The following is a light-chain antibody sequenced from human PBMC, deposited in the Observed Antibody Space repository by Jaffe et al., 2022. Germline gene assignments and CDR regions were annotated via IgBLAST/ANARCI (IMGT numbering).Light chain of an antibody. J-gene: IGKJ2*01. V-gene: IGKV1-33*01. CDR1: QDISNY. CDR3: QQYDNLPWYT. CDR2: DAS. Sequence: DIQMTQSPSSLSASVGDRVTITCQASQDISNYLNWYQQKPGKAPKLLIYDASNLETGVPSRFSGSGSGTDFTFTISSLQPEDIATYYCQQYDNLPWYTFGQGTKLEIK.